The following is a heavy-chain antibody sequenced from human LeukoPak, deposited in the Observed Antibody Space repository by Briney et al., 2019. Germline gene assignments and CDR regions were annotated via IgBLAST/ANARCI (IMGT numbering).Heavy chain of an antibody. Sequence: SVKVSCKASGYTFTGYYMHWVRQAPGQGLEWMGWINPKGGSTNHAQKFQGRVNMTRETSISTAYIELSRLRSDDTAVYYWARGYYDFWSRYTPNWFDRCGQGTLVTV. V-gene: IGHV1-2*02. J-gene: IGHJ5*02. CDR3: ARGYYDFWSRYTPNWFDR. D-gene: IGHD3-3*01. CDR2: INPKGGST. CDR1: GYTFTGYY.